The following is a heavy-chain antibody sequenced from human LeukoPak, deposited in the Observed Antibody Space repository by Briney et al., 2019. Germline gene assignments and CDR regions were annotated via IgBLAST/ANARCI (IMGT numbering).Heavy chain of an antibody. CDR3: ARGGGTLHYMDV. D-gene: IGHD3-16*01. CDR2: IFTSGRT. Sequence: SQTLSLACAACGASFSGYYWSWIRQPALKGLQWIGRIFTSGRTSYNPSLKSRLTISLDMSKNQFSLKLTSVTAADTAVYFCARGGGTLHYMDVWGKGTTVTISS. V-gene: IGHV4-4*07. CDR1: GASFSGYY. J-gene: IGHJ6*03.